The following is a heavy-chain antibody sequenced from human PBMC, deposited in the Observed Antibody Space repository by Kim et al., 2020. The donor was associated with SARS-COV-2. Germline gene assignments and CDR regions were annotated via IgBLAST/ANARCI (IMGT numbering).Heavy chain of an antibody. V-gene: IGHV4-39*01. CDR1: GGSISSSSYY. CDR3: ARRPGWFDP. J-gene: IGHJ5*02. Sequence: SETLSLTCTVSGGSISSSSYYWGWIRQPPGKGLEWIGNIYYSGSTYYNPSLKSRVTISVDTSKNQFSLKLSSVTAADTAVYYCARRPGWFDPWGQGALVTVSS. CDR2: IYYSGST.